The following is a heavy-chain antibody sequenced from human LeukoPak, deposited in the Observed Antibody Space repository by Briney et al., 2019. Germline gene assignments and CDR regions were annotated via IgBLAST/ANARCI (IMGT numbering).Heavy chain of an antibody. Sequence: SETLSLTCTVSGGSISSYYWSWIRQPAGKGLEWIGRISTSGSTNYNPSLKSRVTMSVDTSNNQFSLKLSSVTAADTAVYYCARVSHYYDSSGYYYVRAFDIWGQGTTVTVSS. J-gene: IGHJ3*02. CDR3: ARVSHYYDSSGYYYVRAFDI. D-gene: IGHD3-22*01. CDR2: ISTSGST. CDR1: GGSISSYY. V-gene: IGHV4-4*07.